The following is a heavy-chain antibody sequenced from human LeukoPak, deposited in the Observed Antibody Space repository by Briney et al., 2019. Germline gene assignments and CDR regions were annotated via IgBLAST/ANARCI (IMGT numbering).Heavy chain of an antibody. Sequence: ASVKVSCKASGYTFTGYYMHWVRQAPGQGLEWMGWINPNSGGTNYAQKFQGRVTMTRDTSISTAYMELSRLRSDDTAVYYCARAPVGAGVIDYWGQGTLVTVSS. J-gene: IGHJ4*02. D-gene: IGHD1-26*01. CDR1: GYTFTGYY. CDR2: INPNSGGT. CDR3: ARAPVGAGVIDY. V-gene: IGHV1-2*02.